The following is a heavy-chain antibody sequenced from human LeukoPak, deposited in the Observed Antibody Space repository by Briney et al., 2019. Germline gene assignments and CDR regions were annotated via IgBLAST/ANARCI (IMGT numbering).Heavy chain of an antibody. CDR3: ARDRSSGRAFDI. V-gene: IGHV3-11*01. D-gene: IGHD6-19*01. Sequence: GGSLRLSCAASGFTFSDYYMSWIRQAPGKGLAWVSYISSSGSTIYYADSVKGRFTISSDNAKNSLYLQMNSLRAEDTAVYYCARDRSSGRAFDIWGQGTMVTVSS. CDR2: ISSSGSTI. J-gene: IGHJ3*02. CDR1: GFTFSDYY.